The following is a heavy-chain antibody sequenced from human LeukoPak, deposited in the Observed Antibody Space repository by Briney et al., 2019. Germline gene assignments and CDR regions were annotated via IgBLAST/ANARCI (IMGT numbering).Heavy chain of an antibody. V-gene: IGHV1-46*01. CDR1: GYTFTSYY. Sequence: ASVKVSCKASGYTFTSYYMHWVRQAPGQGLEWMGIINPSGGSTSYAQKYQGRVTMTRDTSTNTVYMELSSLRSEDTAVYFCARATLSDYYFNYWGQGTLVTVSS. CDR2: INPSGGST. J-gene: IGHJ4*02. CDR3: ARATLSDYYFNY.